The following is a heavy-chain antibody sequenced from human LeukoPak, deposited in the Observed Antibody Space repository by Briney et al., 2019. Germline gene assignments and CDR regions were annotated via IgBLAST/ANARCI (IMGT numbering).Heavy chain of an antibody. Sequence: PGGSLRLSCAASGFTFEDYTMHWVRQTPGKGLEWVSLISWDGDIAYYADSVKGRFTISRDNSKNSLYLQMNSLRTEDTALYYCAKALLTYQPLAGGFHYWGQGTLVTVSS. CDR1: GFTFEDYT. D-gene: IGHD2-2*01. CDR2: ISWDGDIA. J-gene: IGHJ4*02. V-gene: IGHV3-43*01. CDR3: AKALLTYQPLAGGFHY.